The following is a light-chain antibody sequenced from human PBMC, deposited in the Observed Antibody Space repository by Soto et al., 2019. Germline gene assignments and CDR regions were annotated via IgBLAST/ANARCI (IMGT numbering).Light chain of an antibody. Sequence: IVMTQSPDTLSVSPGERATLSCRASQSVSSNLAWYQQKPGQAPRLLIYGASSRATGIPARFSGSGSGAEFTLTISSLQSEDFAVYCCQQYNNRGAFGQGTKVEIK. J-gene: IGKJ1*01. V-gene: IGKV3-15*01. CDR1: QSVSSN. CDR3: QQYNNRGA. CDR2: GAS.